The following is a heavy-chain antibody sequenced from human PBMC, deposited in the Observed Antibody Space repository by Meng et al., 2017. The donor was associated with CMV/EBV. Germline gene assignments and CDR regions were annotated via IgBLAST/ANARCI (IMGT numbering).Heavy chain of an antibody. CDR3: ARDVLSQWLVRENYFDY. CDR2: ISSSISYI. CDR1: GFTFSSYS. V-gene: IGHV3-21*01. J-gene: IGHJ4*02. D-gene: IGHD6-19*01. Sequence: GGSLRLSCAASGFTFSSYSMNWVRQAPGKGLEWVSSISSSISYIYYADSVKGRFTISGDNAKNSLYLQMNSLRAEHTAVYYCARDVLSQWLVRENYFDYWGQGTLVTVSS.